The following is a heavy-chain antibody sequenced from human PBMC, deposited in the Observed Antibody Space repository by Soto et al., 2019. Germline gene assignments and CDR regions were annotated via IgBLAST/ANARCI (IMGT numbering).Heavy chain of an antibody. Sequence: QVQLVQSGAEWKKPGASVKVSCKASGYTFTSYGISWLRQAPGQGLEWMGWISTYNGNTKYAQKRQGRVTMTTHTSTSTAYMELRSLRSDDTAVFYCAREMVRGVGSDYWGQGTLVTVSS. CDR1: GYTFTSYG. J-gene: IGHJ4*02. D-gene: IGHD3-10*01. CDR3: AREMVRGVGSDY. V-gene: IGHV1-18*01. CDR2: ISTYNGNT.